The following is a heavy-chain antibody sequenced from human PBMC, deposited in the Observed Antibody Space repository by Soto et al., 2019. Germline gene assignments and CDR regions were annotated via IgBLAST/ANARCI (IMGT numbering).Heavy chain of an antibody. Sequence: VQLVESGGGVVQPGRSLRLSCAASGFTFSDYAMHWVRQAPGKGLEWVAVVSHDGRNTHYADSVKGRFTISRDSSKNTVSREMTSLRAEEAAVFYGGRGGRRGLATSDFTSWGQGPLATV. CDR2: VSHDGRNT. D-gene: IGHD3-16*01. J-gene: IGHJ4*02. CDR3: GRGGRRGLATSDFTS. V-gene: IGHV3-30*03. CDR1: GFTFSDYA.